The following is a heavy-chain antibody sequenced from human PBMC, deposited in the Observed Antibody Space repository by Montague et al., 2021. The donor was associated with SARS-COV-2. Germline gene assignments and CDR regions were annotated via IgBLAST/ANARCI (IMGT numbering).Heavy chain of an antibody. D-gene: IGHD6-19*01. V-gene: IGHV4-34*01. Sequence: SETLSLTCGVTGGSLSGYYWSWIRQAPGKGLEWIGEISHSGNTNYNPSXNSRLAMSVDTSKDHFSLKLSSVTAADTAVYYCVRGPYTSGLQGHFGMDVWGQGTAVTVSS. CDR2: ISHSGNT. CDR1: GGSLSGYY. CDR3: VRGPYTSGLQGHFGMDV. J-gene: IGHJ6*02.